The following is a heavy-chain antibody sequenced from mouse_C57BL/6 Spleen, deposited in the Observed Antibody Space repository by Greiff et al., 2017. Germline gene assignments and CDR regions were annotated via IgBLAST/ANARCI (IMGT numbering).Heavy chain of an antibody. CDR1: GYTFTSYW. D-gene: IGHD2-1*01. CDR3: AREYGNYYFDY. V-gene: IGHV1-64*01. CDR2: IHPNSGST. Sequence: QVQLKQPGAELVKPGASVKLSCKASGYTFTSYWMHWVKQRPGQGLEWIGMIHPNSGSTNYNEKFKSKATLTVDKSSSTAYMQLSSLTSEDSAVYYCAREYGNYYFDYWGQGTTLTVSS. J-gene: IGHJ2*01.